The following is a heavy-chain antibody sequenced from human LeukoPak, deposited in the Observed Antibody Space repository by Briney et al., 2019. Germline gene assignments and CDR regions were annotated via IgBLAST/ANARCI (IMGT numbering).Heavy chain of an antibody. J-gene: IGHJ4*02. CDR2: ISGSGGST. D-gene: IGHD2-2*01. CDR1: GFTFSSYA. Sequence: PGGSLRLSCAASGFTFSSYAMSWVRQAPGKRLEWVSAISGSGGSTYYADSVKGRFTISRDNSKNTLYLQMNSLRAEDTAVYYCAKEAHCSSTSCPVQAVLLEWSYFDHWGQGTLVTVSS. V-gene: IGHV3-23*01. CDR3: AKEAHCSSTSCPVQAVLLEWSYFDH.